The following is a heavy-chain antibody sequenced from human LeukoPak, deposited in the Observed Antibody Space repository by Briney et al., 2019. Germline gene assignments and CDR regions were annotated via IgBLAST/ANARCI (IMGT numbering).Heavy chain of an antibody. CDR1: GGSIRSYY. D-gene: IGHD3-10*01. CDR2: IYYSGST. Sequence: SETLSLTCTVSGGSIRSYYWGWIRQPPGKGLEWIGSIYYSGSTYYNPSLKSRVTISVDTSKNQFSLKLSSVTAADTAVYYCARGSTMVRGVIKADAFDIWGQGTMVTVSS. V-gene: IGHV4-39*07. CDR3: ARGSTMVRGVIKADAFDI. J-gene: IGHJ3*02.